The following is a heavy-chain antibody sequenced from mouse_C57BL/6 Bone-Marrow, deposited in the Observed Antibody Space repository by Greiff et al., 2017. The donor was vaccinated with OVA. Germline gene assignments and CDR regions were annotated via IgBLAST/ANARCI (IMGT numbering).Heavy chain of an antibody. D-gene: IGHD2-12*01. CDR2: ISGGGGNT. V-gene: IGHV5-9*01. CDR1: GFTFSSYT. J-gene: IGHJ3*01. Sequence: EVQLVESGGGLVKPGGSLKLSCAASGFTFSSYTMSWVRQTPEKRLEWVATISGGGGNTYYPDSVKGRFSISRDNAKNTLYLQMSSLRSEDTAWYYCATYYKGWFAYWGQGTLVTVSA. CDR3: ATYYKGWFAY.